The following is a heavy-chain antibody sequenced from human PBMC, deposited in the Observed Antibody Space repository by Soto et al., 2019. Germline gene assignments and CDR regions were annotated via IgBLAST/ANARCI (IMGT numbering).Heavy chain of an antibody. CDR2: LKAGNGNT. J-gene: IGHJ4*01. Sequence: QVQLVQSGAEVKKPGASVKVYCKASGYTFTSYAMHWVSQAPGQSLEWMGWLKAGNGNTKYSQKFKGSVTITSNTSESTAHMKLSSLTSEDTAVYYCARGVGATGDWGHRTLVTVSS. D-gene: IGHD1-26*01. CDR1: GYTFTSYA. CDR3: ARGVGATGD. V-gene: IGHV1-3*01.